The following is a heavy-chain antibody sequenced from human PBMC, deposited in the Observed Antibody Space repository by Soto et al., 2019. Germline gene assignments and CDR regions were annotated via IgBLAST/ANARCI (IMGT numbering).Heavy chain of an antibody. CDR1: GFTFSSYA. V-gene: IGHV3-30*04. D-gene: IGHD3-3*01. CDR2: ISYDGSNK. Sequence: GGSLRLSCAASGFTFSSYAMHWVRQAPGKGLEWVAIISYDGSNKYYADSVKGRFTISRDNSKNTLYLQMNSLRAEDMAVYDCARSGGTYYDFWSGYYTPSRYYYGMDVWGQGTTVTVSS. J-gene: IGHJ6*02. CDR3: ARSGGTYYDFWSGYYTPSRYYYGMDV.